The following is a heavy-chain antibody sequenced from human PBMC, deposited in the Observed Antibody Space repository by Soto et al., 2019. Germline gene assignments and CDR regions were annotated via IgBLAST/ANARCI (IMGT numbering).Heavy chain of an antibody. J-gene: IGHJ5*02. CDR1: GYTFTGYY. CDR3: ARGGPYYDILTGYRNWFDP. Sequence: ASVKVSCKSSGYTFTGYYMHWVRQAPGQGLEWMGWINPNSGGTNYAQKFQGRVTMTRDTSISTAYMELSRLRSDDTAVYYCARGGPYYDILTGYRNWFDPWGQGTLVTVSS. V-gene: IGHV1-2*02. D-gene: IGHD3-9*01. CDR2: INPNSGGT.